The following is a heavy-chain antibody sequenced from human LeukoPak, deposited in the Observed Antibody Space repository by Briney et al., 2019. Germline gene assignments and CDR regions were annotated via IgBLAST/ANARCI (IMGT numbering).Heavy chain of an antibody. D-gene: IGHD3-3*01. Sequence: SETLSLTCTVSGGSISSYYWSWIRQPPGKALEWIGYIYYSGSTNYNPSLKSRVTISVDTSKNQFSLKLSSVTAADTAVYYCARGMKVGVVTYYYMDVWGKGTTVTVSS. CDR3: ARGMKVGVVTYYYMDV. CDR2: IYYSGST. CDR1: GGSISSYY. J-gene: IGHJ6*03. V-gene: IGHV4-59*01.